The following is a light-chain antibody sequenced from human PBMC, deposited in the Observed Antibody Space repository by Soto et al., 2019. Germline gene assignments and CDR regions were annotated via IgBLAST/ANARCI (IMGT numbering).Light chain of an antibody. CDR3: SSFTSSINYV. J-gene: IGLJ1*01. Sequence: QSLPTHPAAVSWSPGHSITISCTGTSSDVGGYNSVSWYRQDPGKAPKLMIYDVTNRPSGVSNRFSGSKSGNTASLTISGLQAEEEADYYCSSFTSSINYVFGTGTKVTVL. V-gene: IGLV2-14*01. CDR1: SSDVGGYNS. CDR2: DVT.